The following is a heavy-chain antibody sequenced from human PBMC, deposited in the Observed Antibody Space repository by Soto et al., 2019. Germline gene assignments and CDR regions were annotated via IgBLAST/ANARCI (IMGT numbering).Heavy chain of an antibody. J-gene: IGHJ5*01. CDR3: ARGETDYWFDS. CDR1: GGFISSGGYY. V-gene: IGHV4-31*03. Sequence: QVQLQESGPGLLKPSETLSLTCSVSGGFISSGGYYWSWVRQHPVKGLEWIGSIYYRGNTYYNPSVNSRGTISVDTSKNQFSLKLNSVTAADTAVYYCARGETDYWFDSWGQGTLVTVSS. CDR2: IYYRGNT.